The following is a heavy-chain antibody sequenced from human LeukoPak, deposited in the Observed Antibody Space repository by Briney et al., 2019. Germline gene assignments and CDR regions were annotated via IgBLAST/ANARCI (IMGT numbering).Heavy chain of an antibody. CDR3: ASRAPRPDHGYYYYYMDV. CDR1: GGTFSSYA. Sequence: RASVKVSCKASGGTFSSYAISWVRQAPGQGLEWMGGIIPIFGTANYAQKFQGRVTITTDESTSTAYMELSSLRSEDTAVYYCASRAPRPDHGYYYYYMDVWGKGTTVTVSS. CDR2: IIPIFGTA. D-gene: IGHD1-14*01. V-gene: IGHV1-69*05. J-gene: IGHJ6*03.